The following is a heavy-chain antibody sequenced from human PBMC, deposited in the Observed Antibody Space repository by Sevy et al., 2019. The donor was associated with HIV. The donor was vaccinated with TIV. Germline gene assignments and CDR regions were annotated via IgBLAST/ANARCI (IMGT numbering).Heavy chain of an antibody. V-gene: IGHV3-21*01. CDR2: INAISSNI. J-gene: IGHJ4*02. CDR3: ARDLFSGGNAVYGY. D-gene: IGHD2-15*01. Sequence: GSLRLSCAASGFTFSSYAMKWVRQAPGKGLEWVSSINAISSNIYYADSVKGRFTISRDNAENSLYLQMNSVRAEDTAVYYCARDLFSGGNAVYGYWGQGTLVTVSS. CDR1: GFTFSSYA.